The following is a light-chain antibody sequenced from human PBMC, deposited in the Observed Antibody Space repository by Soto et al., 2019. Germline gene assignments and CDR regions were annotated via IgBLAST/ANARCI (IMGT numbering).Light chain of an antibody. Sequence: DIQMTQSPSSLSASVGDRVTITCRASQSISSYLNWYHQKPGKAPQLLIYAASSLQSGVPSRFSGSGSGTAFTLTISSQQPEDIATYYCQQSYSAPLTFGPGTKVEIK. CDR1: QSISSY. CDR3: QQSYSAPLT. J-gene: IGKJ3*01. V-gene: IGKV1-39*01. CDR2: AAS.